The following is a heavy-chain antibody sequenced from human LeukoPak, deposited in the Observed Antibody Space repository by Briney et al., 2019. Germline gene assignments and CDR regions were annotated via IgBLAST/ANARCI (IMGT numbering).Heavy chain of an antibody. CDR1: GFTFSSYA. Sequence: GGSLRLSCAASGFTFSSYAMSWVRQAPGKGLVWVSAISGSGGSTYYADSVKGRFTISRDNSKNTLYLQMNSLRAEDTAVYYCAKVTDYDFWDSLYYFDYWGQGTLVTVSS. J-gene: IGHJ4*02. CDR3: AKVTDYDFWDSLYYFDY. CDR2: ISGSGGST. V-gene: IGHV3-23*01. D-gene: IGHD3-3*01.